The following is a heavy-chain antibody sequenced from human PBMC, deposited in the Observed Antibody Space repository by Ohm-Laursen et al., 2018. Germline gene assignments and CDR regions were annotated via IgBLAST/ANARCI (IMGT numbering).Heavy chain of an antibody. CDR2: ITGSGDST. J-gene: IGHJ4*02. CDR1: GFTFSSYA. V-gene: IGHV3-23*01. Sequence: SLRLSCAASGFTFSSYAMNWVRQAPGKGLEWVSSITGSGDSTYYADSVKGRFTVSRDNSKSTLCLQMSSLRAEDTAVYYCSKDPTEYSPYYFDYWGQGTLVTVSS. CDR3: SKDPTEYSPYYFDY. D-gene: IGHD2/OR15-2a*01.